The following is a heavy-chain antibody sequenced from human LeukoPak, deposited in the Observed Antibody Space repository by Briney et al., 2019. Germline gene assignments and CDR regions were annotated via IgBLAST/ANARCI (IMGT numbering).Heavy chain of an antibody. CDR2: IKADGSET. V-gene: IGHV3-74*01. Sequence: PGGSLRLSCAVSGFTFSRDWMHWVRQAPGKGLVWVSGIKADGSETNYADSVKGRFTVSRDNAKNTLYLQLNSLRVEDTAVYYCARDGDGWNFDYWGQGTLVTVSS. J-gene: IGHJ4*02. D-gene: IGHD5-24*01. CDR1: GFTFSRDW. CDR3: ARDGDGWNFDY.